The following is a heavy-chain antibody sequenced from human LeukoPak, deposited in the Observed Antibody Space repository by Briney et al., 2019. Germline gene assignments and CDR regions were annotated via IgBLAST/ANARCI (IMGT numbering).Heavy chain of an antibody. J-gene: IGHJ4*02. CDR3: ARQDF. Sequence: GESLKISCKGSGYSFTTHWIGWVRQMPGKGLEWMGRIDPSDSYTDYAPSFQGHVTISADRSLSTAYLQWYSLKASDTAMYYCARQDFWGQGTLVTVSS. V-gene: IGHV5-10-1*01. CDR2: IDPSDSYT. CDR1: GYSFTTHW.